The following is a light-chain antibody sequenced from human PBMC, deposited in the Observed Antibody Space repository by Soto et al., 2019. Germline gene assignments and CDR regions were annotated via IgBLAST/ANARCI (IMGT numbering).Light chain of an antibody. CDR2: KAS. CDR3: QQYHTYWWT. V-gene: IGKV1-5*03. Sequence: IQMTQSPSTLSASVGDRVTMTCRASQTIINWLACYQQKPGKAPKLLIYKASTLEGEVPSRFSGSGSETEFTLTINSLQPDDSATYYCQQYHTYWWTFGQGTKVDIK. J-gene: IGKJ1*01. CDR1: QTIINW.